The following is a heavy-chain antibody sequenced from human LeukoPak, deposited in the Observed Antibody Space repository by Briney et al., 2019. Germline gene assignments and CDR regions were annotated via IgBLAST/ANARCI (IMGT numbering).Heavy chain of an antibody. J-gene: IGHJ4*02. V-gene: IGHV3-15*01. CDR2: IKSKTDGGTT. CDR3: ARERPGYGSGRYFDY. D-gene: IGHD3-10*01. CDR1: GFTFSNAW. Sequence: PGGSLRLSCAASGFTFSNAWMSWVRQAPGKGLEWVGRIKSKTDGGTTDYAAPVKGRFTISRDDSKNTLYLQMNSLRAEDTAVYYCARERPGYGSGRYFDYWGQGTLVTVSS.